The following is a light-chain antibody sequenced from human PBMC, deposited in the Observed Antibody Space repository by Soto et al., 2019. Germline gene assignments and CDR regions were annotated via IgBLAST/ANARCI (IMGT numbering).Light chain of an antibody. CDR2: SNY. J-gene: IGLJ1*01. Sequence: QSVLTQPPSASGTPGQRVTISCSGSSSNIGRNTVNWYQQLPGTAPKLLIYSNYQRPSGVPDRFSGSKSGPSASLAISGLQSADEADYYCATWDDSLNGYYVFGTGTKVTVL. V-gene: IGLV1-44*01. CDR1: SSNIGRNT. CDR3: ATWDDSLNGYYV.